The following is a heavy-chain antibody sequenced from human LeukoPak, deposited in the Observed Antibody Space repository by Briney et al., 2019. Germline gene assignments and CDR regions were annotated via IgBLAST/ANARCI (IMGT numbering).Heavy chain of an antibody. V-gene: IGHV1-18*01. CDR3: ARDRGEQQRFDL. Sequence: AAVKVSYKASSYTFTSYGISWVPQAPGQGLEWMGWISAYNDNTNYAQKLQGRVTMTTDTSTSTPYMEQRSLRSDDTGVYYCARDRGEQQRFDLWGRGTLVTVSS. CDR1: SYTFTSYG. CDR2: ISAYNDNT. J-gene: IGHJ2*01. D-gene: IGHD6-13*01.